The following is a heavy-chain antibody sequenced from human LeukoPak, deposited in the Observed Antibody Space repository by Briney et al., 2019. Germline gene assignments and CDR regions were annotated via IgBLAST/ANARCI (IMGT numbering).Heavy chain of an antibody. D-gene: IGHD3-10*01. CDR1: GYTFTSYY. CDR2: INPSGGST. J-gene: IGHJ4*02. Sequence: ASVKVSCKASGYTFTSYYMHWVRQAPGRGLEWMGIINPSGGSTSYAQKFQGRVTITADESTSTAYMELSSLRSEDTAVYYCARVRSGVTEGFDYWGQGTLVTVSS. V-gene: IGHV1-46*01. CDR3: ARVRSGVTEGFDY.